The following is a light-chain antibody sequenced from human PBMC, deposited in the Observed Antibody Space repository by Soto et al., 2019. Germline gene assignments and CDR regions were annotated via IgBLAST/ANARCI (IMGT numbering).Light chain of an antibody. Sequence: EIVMSQSPSTLSVSPWERATLSCMAVQIVIINLSCYQQNPGQSPRLLIYVASTRATGIPARFSGSGSGTEFTLTISSLQSEVFAVYYCQQCGSSSTFGQGTRLEI. CDR3: QQCGSSST. CDR1: QIVIIN. J-gene: IGKJ5*01. V-gene: IGKV3-15*01. CDR2: VAS.